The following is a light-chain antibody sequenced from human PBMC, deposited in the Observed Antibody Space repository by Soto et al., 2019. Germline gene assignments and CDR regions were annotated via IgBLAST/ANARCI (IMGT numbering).Light chain of an antibody. CDR2: DAS. V-gene: IGKV3-11*01. CDR3: QQRSTWPRWT. J-gene: IGKJ1*01. CDR1: QSVSSY. Sequence: ESVLTQSPATLSVSPGERATLSCRASQSVSSYLAWYQQKPGQAPRLLIYDASNRATGIPARFSGSGSGTGFTLTISSLEPEDFAVYYCQQRSTWPRWTFGQGTKVEIK.